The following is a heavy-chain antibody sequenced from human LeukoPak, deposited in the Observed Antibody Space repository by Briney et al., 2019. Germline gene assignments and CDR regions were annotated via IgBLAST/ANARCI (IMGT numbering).Heavy chain of an antibody. Sequence: GGSLRLSCAASGFTFSSYGMHWVRQAPGKGLEWVAVISYDGSNKYYADSVKGRFTISRDNSKNTLYLQMNSLKDEGTAVYYCMAKGDYWGQGTLVTVSS. D-gene: IGHD5-24*01. CDR2: ISYDGSNK. V-gene: IGHV3-30*03. CDR3: MAKGDY. CDR1: GFTFSSYG. J-gene: IGHJ4*02.